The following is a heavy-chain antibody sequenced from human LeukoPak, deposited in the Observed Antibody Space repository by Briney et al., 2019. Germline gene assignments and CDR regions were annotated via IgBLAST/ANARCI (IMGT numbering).Heavy chain of an antibody. CDR3: AKELWSGYHNPFDS. CDR2: ISGGSEST. Sequence: GGSLRLSCAASGFTFSSYSMNWVRQAPGKGLEWVSSISGGSESTAYAGSVKGRLTISRDNSKNMLYMQMNSLRVEDTAVYYCAKELWSGYHNPFDSWGQGTLVTVSS. CDR1: GFTFSSYS. V-gene: IGHV3-23*01. J-gene: IGHJ4*02. D-gene: IGHD3-3*01.